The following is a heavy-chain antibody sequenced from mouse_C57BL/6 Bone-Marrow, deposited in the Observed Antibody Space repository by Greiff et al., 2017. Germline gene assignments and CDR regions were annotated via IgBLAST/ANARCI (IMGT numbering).Heavy chain of an antibody. Sequence: EVQLQQSGAELVRPGASVKLSCTASGFNIKDAYMHWVKQRPEQGLEWIGWIDPENGDTEYASKFQGKATITADTSSNTAYLQLSSLTSEDTAVYYCTTIFSMDYWGQGTSVTVSS. CDR3: TTIFSMDY. V-gene: IGHV14-4*01. CDR2: IDPENGDT. CDR1: GFNIKDAY. J-gene: IGHJ4*01.